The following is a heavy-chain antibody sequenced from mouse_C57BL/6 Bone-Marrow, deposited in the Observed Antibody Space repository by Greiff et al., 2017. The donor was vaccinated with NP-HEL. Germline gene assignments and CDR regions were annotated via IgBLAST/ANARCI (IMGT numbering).Heavy chain of an antibody. CDR2: IHPNSGST. Sequence: QVQLQQPGAELVKPGASVKLSCKASGYTFTSYWMHWVKQRPGQGLEWIGMIHPNSGSTNYNEKFKSKATLTVDKSSSTAYMQLSSLTSEDSAVYYCARHWGFAWFAYWGQGTLVTVSA. V-gene: IGHV1-64*01. J-gene: IGHJ3*01. CDR1: GYTFTSYW. CDR3: ARHWGFAWFAY. D-gene: IGHD4-1*01.